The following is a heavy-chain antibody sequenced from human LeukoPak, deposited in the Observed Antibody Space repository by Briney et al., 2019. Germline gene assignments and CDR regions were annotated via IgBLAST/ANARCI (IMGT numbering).Heavy chain of an antibody. CDR1: GGSFSGCY. D-gene: IGHD4-23*01. CDR2: IYYRGST. Sequence: KPSQSLSPTRAVYGGSFSGCYWSWISHPPGKGLEWLGYIYYRGSTNYNPPLKSRVTISLDTSKNQFSLKLSSVTTADTAVYYCARSVVTLYWYFDLWGRGTLVTVS. J-gene: IGHJ2*01. V-gene: IGHV4-59*01. CDR3: ARSVVTLYWYFDL.